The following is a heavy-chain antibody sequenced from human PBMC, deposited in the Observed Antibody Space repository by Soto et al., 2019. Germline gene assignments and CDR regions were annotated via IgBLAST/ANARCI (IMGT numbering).Heavy chain of an antibody. D-gene: IGHD3-10*01. CDR2: IDWDDDK. CDR3: ARTLRPVVRGRTNYYYYYGMDV. J-gene: IGHJ6*02. Sequence: SGPTLVNPTQTLTLTCTFSGFSLSTSGMCVSWIRQPPGKALEWLALIDWDDDKYYSTSLKTRLTISKDTSKNQVVLTMTNMDPVDTATYYCARTLRPVVRGRTNYYYYYGMDVWGQGTTVTVSS. V-gene: IGHV2-70*01. CDR1: GFSLSTSGMC.